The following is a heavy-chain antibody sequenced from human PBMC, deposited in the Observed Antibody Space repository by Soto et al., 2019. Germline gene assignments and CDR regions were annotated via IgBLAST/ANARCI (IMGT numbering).Heavy chain of an antibody. J-gene: IGHJ2*01. CDR1: GFTLSTFW. V-gene: IGHV3-7*03. CDR3: ARVYLYRAGRLGFWFYAL. Sequence: GGSLRLSCVASGFTLSTFWMSWVRQAPGKGLEWAASIKEDVSEQYYVDPLKGRFTISRDNARNSLYLQMNSLGAEDTAVYYCARVYLYRAGRLGFWFYALWGRGTLVTVSS. D-gene: IGHD2-8*02. CDR2: IKEDVSEQ.